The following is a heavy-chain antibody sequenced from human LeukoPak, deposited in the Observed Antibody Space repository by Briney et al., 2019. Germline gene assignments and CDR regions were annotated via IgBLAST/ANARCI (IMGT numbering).Heavy chain of an antibody. Sequence: SETLSLTCTVSGDSISDFYWSWLRQPPGKGPEGIGYIYYSGSTNYNPSLKSRVSISIDTSKKHFSLKLTSVTAADRAVYYCARHAGFGSGYYHDAFDIWGQGTMVTVSS. CDR3: ARHAGFGSGYYHDAFDI. J-gene: IGHJ3*02. D-gene: IGHD3-22*01. CDR2: IYYSGST. V-gene: IGHV4-59*08. CDR1: GDSISDFY.